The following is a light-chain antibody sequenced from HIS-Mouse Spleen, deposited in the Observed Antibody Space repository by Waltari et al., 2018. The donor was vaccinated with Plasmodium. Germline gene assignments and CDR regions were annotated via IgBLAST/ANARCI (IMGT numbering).Light chain of an antibody. V-gene: IGLV3-10*01. J-gene: IGLJ3*02. CDR1: ALPTKY. CDR2: EDS. Sequence: SYEPTQPPSVSVSPGQTARITGPGDALPTKYAYWYQQKSGQAPVLVIYEDSKRPSGIPERFSGSSSGTMATLTISGAQVEDEADYYCYSTDSSGNHRVFGGGTKLTVL. CDR3: YSTDSSGNHRV.